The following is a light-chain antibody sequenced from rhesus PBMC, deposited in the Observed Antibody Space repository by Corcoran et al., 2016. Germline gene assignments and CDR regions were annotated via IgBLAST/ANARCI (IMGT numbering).Light chain of an antibody. V-gene: IGKV1S17*01. Sequence: DIQMTQSPSSLSASVGDTVTITCRTSQGIGNNLAWYQQKPGKVPPVLIYSTSTLQTGVHSRFTGSGSGTHFTLTINGLQAEDFATYYCQNTSGSPFTFGPGTKLDI. CDR2: STS. CDR3: QNTSGSPFT. J-gene: IGKJ3*01. CDR1: QGIGNN.